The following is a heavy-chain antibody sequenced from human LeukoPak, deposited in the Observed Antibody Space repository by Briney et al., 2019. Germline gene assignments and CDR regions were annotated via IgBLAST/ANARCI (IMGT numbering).Heavy chain of an antibody. Sequence: ASVKVSCKASGGTFSSYAISWVRQAPGQGLEWMGRIIPIFGITHYAQKFRVRVTITADKSTGTAYMELSSLRSEDTAVYYCAREPEDYYESSDDYHDAFDIWGQGTKVTVSS. D-gene: IGHD3-22*01. V-gene: IGHV1-69*04. CDR1: GGTFSSYA. CDR3: AREPEDYYESSDDYHDAFDI. CDR2: IIPIFGIT. J-gene: IGHJ3*02.